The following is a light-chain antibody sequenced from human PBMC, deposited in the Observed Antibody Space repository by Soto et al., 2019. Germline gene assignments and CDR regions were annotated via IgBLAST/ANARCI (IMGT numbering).Light chain of an antibody. J-gene: IGLJ1*01. CDR2: DVT. V-gene: IGLV2-11*01. CDR3: CSYAGSYTYV. CDR1: SXDVGGHNY. Sequence: QSVLTQPRSVSGSPGQSVTISCTGTSXDVGGHNYVSWYQQHPGKAPQLMIYDVTKRPSGVPDRFSGSKSGSTASLTISGLQAEDEADYYCCSYAGSYTYVFGTGTKVTVL.